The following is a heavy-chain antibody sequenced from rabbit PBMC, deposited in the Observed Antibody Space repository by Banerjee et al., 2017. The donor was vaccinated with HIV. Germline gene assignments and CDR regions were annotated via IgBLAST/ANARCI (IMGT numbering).Heavy chain of an antibody. CDR3: ARHVTNDNYFGL. Sequence: QEQLEESGGDLVKPEGSLTLTCTASGFSFSSSYWICWVRQAPGKGLEWIACIYTGSTGKTYYASWAKGRFTISKTSSTTVTLQMTSLTAADTATYFCARHVTNDNYFGLWGPGTLVTVS. J-gene: IGHJ4*01. V-gene: IGHV1S45*01. D-gene: IGHD4-1*01. CDR2: IYTGSTGKT. CDR1: GFSFSSSYW.